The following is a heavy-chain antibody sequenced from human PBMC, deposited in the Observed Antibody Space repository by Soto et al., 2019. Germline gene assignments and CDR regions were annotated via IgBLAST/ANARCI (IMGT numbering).Heavy chain of an antibody. J-gene: IGHJ6*03. CDR2: INAGNGNT. CDR3: TRSLRGYGDYGNYYYYMDV. V-gene: IGHV1-3*01. D-gene: IGHD4-17*01. CDR1: GYTFTSYA. Sequence: GASVKVSCKASGYTFTSYAMHWVRQAPGQRLEWMGWINAGNGNTKYSQKFQGRVTITRDTSASTAYMELSSLRSEDTAVYYCTRSLRGYGDYGNYYYYMDVWGKGTTVTVSS.